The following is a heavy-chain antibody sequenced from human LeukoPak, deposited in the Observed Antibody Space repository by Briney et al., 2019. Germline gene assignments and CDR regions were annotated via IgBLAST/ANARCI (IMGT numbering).Heavy chain of an antibody. V-gene: IGHV3-30*03. CDR1: GFTFSRHG. D-gene: IGHD3-3*01. Sequence: PGGSLRLSCAPSGFTFSRHGMHWVRQAPGKGLEWVAIISNDGSRKYYAHSVEGQFTISRDNSKNTLYLQVDSLRAEDTAVYYCARDRAWNYFDYWGQGTLVTVSS. J-gene: IGHJ4*02. CDR2: ISNDGSRK. CDR3: ARDRAWNYFDY.